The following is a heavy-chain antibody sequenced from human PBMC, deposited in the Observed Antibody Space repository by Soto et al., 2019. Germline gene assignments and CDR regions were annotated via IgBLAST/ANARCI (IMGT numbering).Heavy chain of an antibody. CDR2: ISAYNGNT. Sequence: GASVKVSCKASGYTFTSYGISWVRQAPGQGLEWMGWISAYNGNTNYAQKLQDRVTITTDKSTNTAYMELRSLRPEDTALYYCAKSLVFVDHAYMDVCGKGTTVTVSS. D-gene: IGHD2-21*01. CDR1: GYTFTSYG. CDR3: AKSLVFVDHAYMDV. J-gene: IGHJ6*03. V-gene: IGHV1-18*01.